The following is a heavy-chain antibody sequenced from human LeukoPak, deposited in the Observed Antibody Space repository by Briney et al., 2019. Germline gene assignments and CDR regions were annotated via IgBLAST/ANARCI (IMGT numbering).Heavy chain of an antibody. J-gene: IGHJ4*02. D-gene: IGHD6-19*01. CDR2: IIPIFGTA. CDR1: GGTFSSYA. Sequence: SVKVSCKASGGTFSSYAISWVRQVPGRGLEWMGGIIPIFGTANYAQKFQGRVTITTDESTSTAYMELSSLRSEDTAVYYCARWYSSGFIVYWGQGTLVTVSS. V-gene: IGHV1-69*05. CDR3: ARWYSSGFIVY.